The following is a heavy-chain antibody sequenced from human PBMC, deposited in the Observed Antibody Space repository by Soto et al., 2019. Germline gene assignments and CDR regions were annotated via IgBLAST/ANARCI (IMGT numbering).Heavy chain of an antibody. D-gene: IGHD1-26*01. CDR2: MYWDDDK. Sequence: QIPLKESGPTLVKPTQTLKLTCIFSGFSLRPSGVGLGWFRQPPGQPLEWLGRMYWDDDKRYSQSVKTGITITKDTSNNQVVLTMINMDPVDTSTYFCASWTLGVSYWYLDNWGPGTLVTVSA. CDR3: ASWTLGVSYWYLDN. V-gene: IGHV2-5*02. CDR1: GFSLRPSGVG. J-gene: IGHJ4*02.